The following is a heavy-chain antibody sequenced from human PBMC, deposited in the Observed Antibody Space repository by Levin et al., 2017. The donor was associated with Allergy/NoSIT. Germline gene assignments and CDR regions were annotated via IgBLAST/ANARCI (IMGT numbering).Heavy chain of an antibody. V-gene: IGHV3-23*01. J-gene: IGHJ3*02. CDR3: AKWLIGGVGAFDI. CDR1: GFTFSNYA. D-gene: IGHD3-16*01. Sequence: GGSLRLSCVASGFTFSNYAMTWVRQAPGKGLEWVSTLGVTGNTYYADSVTGRFAISRDNSKNTLFLQMKSLRTDDTAVYYCAKWLIGGVGAFDIWGQGTMVTVSS. CDR2: LGVTGNT.